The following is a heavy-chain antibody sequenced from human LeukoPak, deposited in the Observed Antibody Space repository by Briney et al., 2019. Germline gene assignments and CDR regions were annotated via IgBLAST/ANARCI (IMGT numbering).Heavy chain of an antibody. CDR3: ARAKYSSDRGPGGFDY. CDR1: GGSISSYY. CDR2: IFYSGNT. J-gene: IGHJ4*02. D-gene: IGHD6-19*01. Sequence: KPSETLSLTRTVSGGSISSYYWSWIRQPPGKGLEWIGYIFYSGNTNYNPSLKSRVTISLDTSKNQLSLKLSSVTAADTAVYYCARAKYSSDRGPGGFDYWGQGTLVTVSS. V-gene: IGHV4-59*01.